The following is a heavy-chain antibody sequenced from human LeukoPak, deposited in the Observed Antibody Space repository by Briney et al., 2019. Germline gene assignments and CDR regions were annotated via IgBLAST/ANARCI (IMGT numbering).Heavy chain of an antibody. CDR3: AREPPLAGIAAAGTEGFFDY. D-gene: IGHD6-13*01. V-gene: IGHV3-66*01. CDR2: IYSGGST. CDR1: GFTVSSNY. Sequence: GGSLRLSCAASGFTVSSNYMSWVRQAPGKGLEWVSVIYSGGSTYYADSVKGRFTISRDNSKNTLYLQMNSLRAEDTAVYYCAREPPLAGIAAAGTEGFFDYWGQGTLVTVSS. J-gene: IGHJ4*02.